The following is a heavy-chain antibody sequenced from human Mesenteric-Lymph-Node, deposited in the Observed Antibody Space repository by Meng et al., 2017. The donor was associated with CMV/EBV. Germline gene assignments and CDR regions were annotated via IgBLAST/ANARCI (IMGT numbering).Heavy chain of an antibody. J-gene: IGHJ4*02. CDR1: GGSISSYY. V-gene: IGHV4-59*12. CDR3: ARGDTHLYDSSGYYLDY. D-gene: IGHD3-22*01. CDR2: IYYSGST. Sequence: SETLSLTCTVSGGSISSYYWSWVRQPPGEGLEWIGSIYYSGSTYYNPSLKSRVTISVDTSKNQFSLKLSSVTAADTAVYYCARGDTHLYDSSGYYLDYWGQGTLVTVSS.